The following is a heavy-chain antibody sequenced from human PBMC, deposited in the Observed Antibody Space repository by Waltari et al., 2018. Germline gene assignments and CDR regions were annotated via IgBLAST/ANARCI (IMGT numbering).Heavy chain of an antibody. Sequence: EVQLVQSGAEVKKPGESLKISCKGSGYSFTSYWIGWVRQMPGKGLEWMGIIYPVASDTRYSPSFQGQVTISADKSISTAYLQWSSLKASDTAMYYCARLRDSGYEAVDGGYDYWGQGTLVTVSS. CDR3: ARLRDSGYEAVDGGYDY. J-gene: IGHJ4*02. V-gene: IGHV5-51*01. CDR1: GYSFTSYW. CDR2: IYPVASDT. D-gene: IGHD5-12*01.